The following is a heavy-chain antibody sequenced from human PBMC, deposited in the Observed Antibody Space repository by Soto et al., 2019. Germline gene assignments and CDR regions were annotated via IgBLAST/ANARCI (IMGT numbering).Heavy chain of an antibody. Sequence: GASVKVSCKASGYTFTSYYMHWVRQAPGQGLEWMGIINPSGGSTSYAQKFQGSVTMTRDTSTSTVYMELSSLRSEDTAVYYCARDHYDSSGYPSDAFDIWGQGTMVTVSS. CDR3: ARDHYDSSGYPSDAFDI. J-gene: IGHJ3*02. CDR2: INPSGGST. V-gene: IGHV1-46*01. CDR1: GYTFTSYY. D-gene: IGHD3-22*01.